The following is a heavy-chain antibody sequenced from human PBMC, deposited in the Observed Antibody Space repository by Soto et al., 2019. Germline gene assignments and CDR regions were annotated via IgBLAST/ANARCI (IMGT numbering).Heavy chain of an antibody. V-gene: IGHV1-2*02. J-gene: IGHJ4*02. CDR3: ARDLAPRGVVAATRVDY. CDR2: INPNSGGT. Sequence: ASVKVSCKASGYTFTGYYIHWVRQAPGQGLEWMGWINPNSGGTNYAQKFQGRVTMTRDTSISTAYMELSRLRSDDTAVYYCARDLAPRGVVAATRVDYWGQGTLVTVSS. D-gene: IGHD2-15*01. CDR1: GYTFTGYY.